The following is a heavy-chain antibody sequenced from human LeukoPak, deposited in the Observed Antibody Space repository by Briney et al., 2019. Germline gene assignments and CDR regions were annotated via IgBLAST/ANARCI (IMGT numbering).Heavy chain of an antibody. CDR2: IWSDGTNR. Sequence: PGGSLRLSCAAAGFTFNHYGMHWVRQAPGKGLQWVAVIWSDGTNRYYGDSVKGRFTISRDDSGNTVYLQMNSLRPEDTGVYYCARDAQRGFDYSNSLEYWGQGTPVTVST. J-gene: IGHJ4*02. CDR1: GFTFNHYG. D-gene: IGHD4-11*01. V-gene: IGHV3-33*01. CDR3: ARDAQRGFDYSNSLEY.